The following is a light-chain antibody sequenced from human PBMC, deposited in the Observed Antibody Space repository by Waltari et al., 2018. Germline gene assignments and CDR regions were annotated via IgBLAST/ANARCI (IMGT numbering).Light chain of an antibody. Sequence: QSALTQPASVSGSPGQSITISCTGTSSDVGGYDYVSWYQHHPGKAPKLMSYEVSNRPAGGSKRFSGSRSGNTASLTLSGLQAEDEADYYCSSYTTSGSPMDVFGTGTKVTVL. CDR2: EVS. J-gene: IGLJ1*01. CDR3: SSYTTSGSPMDV. V-gene: IGLV2-14*01. CDR1: SSDVGGYDY.